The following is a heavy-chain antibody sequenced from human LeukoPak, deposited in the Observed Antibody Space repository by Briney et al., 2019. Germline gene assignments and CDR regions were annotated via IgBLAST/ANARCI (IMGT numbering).Heavy chain of an antibody. CDR1: GFTVSSNY. V-gene: IGHV3-53*01. Sequence: GGSLRLSCAASGFTVSSNYMSWVRQAPGKGLEWVSVIYSGGSTYYADSVKGRFTISRDNSKNTLYLQMNSLRAEDTAVYYCARSSRPNYFDYWGQRTLVTVSS. CDR3: ARSSRPNYFDY. D-gene: IGHD2-2*01. J-gene: IGHJ4*02. CDR2: IYSGGST.